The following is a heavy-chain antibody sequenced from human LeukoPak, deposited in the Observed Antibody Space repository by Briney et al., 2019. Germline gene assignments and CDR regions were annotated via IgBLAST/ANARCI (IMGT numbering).Heavy chain of an antibody. V-gene: IGHV3-23*01. CDR3: ARDRSPGGYPDY. Sequence: GGSLRLSCAASRFTFSTYGMSWVRQAPEKGLEWVSSISGSGGSTNYADSVKGRFTISRDNSKNTLYLQTNTLRAEDTAVYYCARDRSPGGYPDYWGQGILVTVSS. D-gene: IGHD1-26*01. J-gene: IGHJ4*02. CDR1: RFTFSTYG. CDR2: ISGSGGST.